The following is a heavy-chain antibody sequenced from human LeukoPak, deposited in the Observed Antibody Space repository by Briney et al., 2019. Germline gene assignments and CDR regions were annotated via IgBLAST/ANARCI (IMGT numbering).Heavy chain of an antibody. Sequence: GGSLRLSCAASGFTFSRYWMHWVRRAPGKGLVWVSRINGDGSTTSYADSVKGGFTISRDNAKNTLYLQMNSLRAEDTAVYYCATGNYYDSRGYYTFGHWGQGTLVTVSS. D-gene: IGHD3-22*01. CDR1: GFTFSRYW. J-gene: IGHJ1*01. CDR3: ATGNYYDSRGYYTFGH. V-gene: IGHV3-74*01. CDR2: INGDGSTT.